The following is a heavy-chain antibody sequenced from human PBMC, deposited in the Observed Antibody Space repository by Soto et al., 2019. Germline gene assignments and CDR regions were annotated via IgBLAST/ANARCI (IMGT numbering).Heavy chain of an antibody. D-gene: IGHD6-13*01. CDR2: INPNSGGT. J-gene: IGHJ6*02. Sequence: ASVKVSCKASGYTFTGYYMHWVRQAPGQGLEWMGWINPNSGGTNYAQKFQGWVTMTRDTSISTAYMELSRLRSDDTAVYYCARGRSSSWYRNYYYYGMDVGGQGTTVTVSS. CDR3: ARGRSSSWYRNYYYYGMDV. CDR1: GYTFTGYY. V-gene: IGHV1-2*04.